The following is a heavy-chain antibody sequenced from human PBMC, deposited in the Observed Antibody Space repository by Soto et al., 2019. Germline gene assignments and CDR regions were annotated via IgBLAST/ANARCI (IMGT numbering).Heavy chain of an antibody. J-gene: IGHJ4*02. D-gene: IGHD3-9*01. V-gene: IGHV1-8*01. CDR3: ASWAGYSS. Sequence: QVQLEQSGAEVKKPGASVKVSCKASGYTFTSYDVNWWRQATGQGLEWMGWMNPNSGNTGSAQKFQGRVTMTRDTSITTAYLEFGSLTSEDTAVYYCASWAGYSSWGQGTLVTVSS. CDR2: MNPNSGNT. CDR1: GYTFTSYD.